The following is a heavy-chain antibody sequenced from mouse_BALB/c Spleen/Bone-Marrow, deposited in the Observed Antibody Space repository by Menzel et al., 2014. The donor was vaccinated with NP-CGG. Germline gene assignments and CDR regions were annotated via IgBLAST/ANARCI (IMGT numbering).Heavy chain of an antibody. CDR1: GFNIKDTY. D-gene: IGHD2-4*01. CDR2: IDPANGHT. V-gene: IGHV14-3*02. J-gene: IGHJ4*01. CDR3: AKYGGLRYHMDY. Sequence: VQLQQSGAEFVKPGASVKLSCTASGFNIKDTYMRWVKQRPEQRLEWIGRIDPANGHTKYDPKFQGKATITADTSSTTAYLQHSRQTSDDSAIYYCAKYGGLRYHMDYWGQGTSVTVSS.